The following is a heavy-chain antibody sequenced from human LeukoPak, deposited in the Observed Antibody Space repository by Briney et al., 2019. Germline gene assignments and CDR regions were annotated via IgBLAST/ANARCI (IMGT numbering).Heavy chain of an antibody. Sequence: PGGSLRLSCAASGFTFSSYAMSWVRQAPGKGLEWVSAISGSGGSTYHADSVKGRFTISRDNSKNTLYLQMNSLRAEDTAVYYCASQLLWFGEFRVWGQGTLVTVSS. CDR1: GFTFSSYA. J-gene: IGHJ4*02. CDR3: ASQLLWFGEFRV. V-gene: IGHV3-23*01. D-gene: IGHD3-10*01. CDR2: ISGSGGST.